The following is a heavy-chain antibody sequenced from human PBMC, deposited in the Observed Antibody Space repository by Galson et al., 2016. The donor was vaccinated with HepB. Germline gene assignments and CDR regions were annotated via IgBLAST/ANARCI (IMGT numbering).Heavy chain of an antibody. CDR3: VINWNGDY. CDR1: GFTFSSYA. D-gene: IGHD1-1*01. CDR2: ITARGSNT. Sequence: SLRLSCAASGFTFSSYAMSWARQAPGKGLEWLSTITARGSNTYYVDSVKGRFTVSRDNAENMLSLQMNSLRVEDTAIYYCVINWNGDYWGQGTLVTVSS. V-gene: IGHV3-23*01. J-gene: IGHJ4*02.